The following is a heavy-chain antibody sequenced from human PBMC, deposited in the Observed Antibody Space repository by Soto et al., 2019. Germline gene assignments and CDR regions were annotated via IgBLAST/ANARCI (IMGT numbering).Heavy chain of an antibody. CDR3: AREVVAGIGYFDY. J-gene: IGHJ4*02. Sequence: QVQLQESGPGLVKPSQTLSLTCTVSGGSISSGDYYWSWIRQPPGKGLEWIGYIYYSGSTYYNPSLKSRVTISVDTSKNQFSLKLRSVTAADTAVYYCAREVVAGIGYFDYWGQGTLVTVSS. CDR2: IYYSGST. CDR1: GGSISSGDYY. V-gene: IGHV4-30-4*01. D-gene: IGHD6-19*01.